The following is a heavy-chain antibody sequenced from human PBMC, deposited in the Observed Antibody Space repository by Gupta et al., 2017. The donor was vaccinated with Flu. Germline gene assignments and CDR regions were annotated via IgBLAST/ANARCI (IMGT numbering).Heavy chain of an antibody. CDR3: ARLARVFDY. CDR2: IYYSGST. Sequence: CWSWIRQHPGKGLEWIGYIYYSGSTYYNPSLKSRVTISVDTSKNQFSLKLSSVTAADTAVYYCARLARVFDYWGQGTLVTVSS. J-gene: IGHJ4*02. CDR1: C. V-gene: IGHV4-31*02.